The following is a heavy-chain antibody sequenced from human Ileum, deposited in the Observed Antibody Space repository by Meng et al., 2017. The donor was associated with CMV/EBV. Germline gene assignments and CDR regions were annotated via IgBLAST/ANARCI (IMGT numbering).Heavy chain of an antibody. V-gene: IGHV4-4*07. D-gene: IGHD3-10*01. J-gene: IGHJ4*02. CDR1: GGPMSNYY. CDR3: ARKYGSGNWNFFHY. CDR2: IYTSGTI. Sequence: VDVQEAGPGLVKTSGTLSLTSQVSGGPMSNYYWSCIREPAGKGLEWIAHIYTSGTINYNPSLKSRVTMSVDTSRNQCSLKLTSVPAADTAVYYCARKYGSGNWNFFHYWGQGTLVTVSS.